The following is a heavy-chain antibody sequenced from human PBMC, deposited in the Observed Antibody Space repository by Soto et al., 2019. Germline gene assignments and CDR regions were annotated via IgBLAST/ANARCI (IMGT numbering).Heavy chain of an antibody. Sequence: QVQLVQSGAEVKKPGSSVKVSCKASGGTFSSYAISWVRQAPGQGLEWMGGIIPIFGTANYAQKFQGRVTITADESTSTAYMELSSLRSEDTAVYYCARARGYYGSGSYYNMYPDYYGMDVWGQGTTVTVSS. CDR1: GGTFSSYA. CDR3: ARARGYYGSGSYYNMYPDYYGMDV. J-gene: IGHJ6*02. V-gene: IGHV1-69*01. D-gene: IGHD3-10*01. CDR2: IIPIFGTA.